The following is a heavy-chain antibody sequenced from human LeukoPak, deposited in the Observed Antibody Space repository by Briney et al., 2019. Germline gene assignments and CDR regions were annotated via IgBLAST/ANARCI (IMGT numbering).Heavy chain of an antibody. D-gene: IGHD3-10*01. Sequence: GSLRLSCAASGFTFSDYYMSWIRQPPGKGLEWLGYISYSASSNYNPSLKSRVSISVDTSKNKFSLKLNSVTAADTAVYYCARVSRPPGSSWYYFDYWGQGTLVTVTS. CDR1: GFTFSDYY. CDR2: ISYSASS. J-gene: IGHJ4*02. CDR3: ARVSRPPGSSWYYFDY. V-gene: IGHV4-59*01.